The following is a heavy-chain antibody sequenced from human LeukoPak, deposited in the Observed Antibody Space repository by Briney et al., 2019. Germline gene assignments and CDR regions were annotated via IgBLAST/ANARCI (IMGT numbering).Heavy chain of an antibody. D-gene: IGHD4-17*01. CDR3: ARLRPDDAFDI. V-gene: IGHV4-39*07. Sequence: SETLSLTCTVSGGSISSSSNYWGWIRQPPGKGLDWIGSVYYSGNTYYNPSLKSRVTISVDTSKNQFSLKLSSVTAADTAAYYCARLRPDDAFDIWGQGTMVTISS. CDR1: GGSISSSSNY. J-gene: IGHJ3*02. CDR2: VYYSGNT.